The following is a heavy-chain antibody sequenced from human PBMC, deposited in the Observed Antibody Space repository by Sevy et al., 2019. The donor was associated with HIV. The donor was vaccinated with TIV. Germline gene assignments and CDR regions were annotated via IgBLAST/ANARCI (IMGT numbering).Heavy chain of an antibody. V-gene: IGHV4-4*07. CDR3: ARSYCSGASCYSRYFDL. CDR2: FYSSTYI. D-gene: IGHD2-15*01. Sequence: SETLSLTCTVSGGSISSYWSWIRQPAGKGLEWIRRFYSSTYINYNPSLQSRVTMAVDASKNQFSLKLNSVTAADTAVYYCARSYCSGASCYSRYFDLWGQGILVTVSS. CDR1: GGSISSY. J-gene: IGHJ4*02.